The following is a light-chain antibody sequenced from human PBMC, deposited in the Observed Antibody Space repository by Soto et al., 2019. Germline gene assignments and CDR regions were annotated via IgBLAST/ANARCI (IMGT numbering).Light chain of an antibody. Sequence: DIVLTQSPLSLPVTAGEPASVSCRSSQSLLHSNGYTYLDWYLQKPGQSPQLLIYWGSNRASGVPDRFSGSGSRTDFTLKISRVEAEDVGIYYCMQPLQTPWTFGQGTKVEIK. CDR1: QSLLHSNGYTY. J-gene: IGKJ1*01. V-gene: IGKV2-28*01. CDR3: MQPLQTPWT. CDR2: WGS.